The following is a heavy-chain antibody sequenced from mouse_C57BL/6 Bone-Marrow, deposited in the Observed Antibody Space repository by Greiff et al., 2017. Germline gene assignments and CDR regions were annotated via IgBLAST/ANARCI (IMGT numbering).Heavy chain of an antibody. J-gene: IGHJ3*01. Sequence: QVQLQQSGAELVRPGASVKLSCKASGYTFTDYYINWVKQRPGQGLEWIARIYPGSGNTYYNEKFKGKATLTAEKSSSTAYMQLSSLTSEDSAVYFCARVSSGYGDWFAYWGQGTLVTVSA. CDR3: ARVSSGYGDWFAY. CDR1: GYTFTDYY. CDR2: IYPGSGNT. V-gene: IGHV1-76*01. D-gene: IGHD3-2*02.